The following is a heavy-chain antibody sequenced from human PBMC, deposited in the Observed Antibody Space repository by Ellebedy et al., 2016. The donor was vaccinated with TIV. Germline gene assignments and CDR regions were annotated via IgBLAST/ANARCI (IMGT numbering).Heavy chain of an antibody. V-gene: IGHV3-33*01. CDR3: ARDELGIYSNYRLGSYGMDV. Sequence: GGSLRLXXAASGFTFSSYGMHWVRQAPGKGLEWVAVIWYDGSNKYYADSVKGRFTISRDNSKNTLYLQMNSLRAEDTAVYYCARDELGIYSNYRLGSYGMDVWGQGTTVTVSS. CDR1: GFTFSSYG. J-gene: IGHJ6*02. D-gene: IGHD4-11*01. CDR2: IWYDGSNK.